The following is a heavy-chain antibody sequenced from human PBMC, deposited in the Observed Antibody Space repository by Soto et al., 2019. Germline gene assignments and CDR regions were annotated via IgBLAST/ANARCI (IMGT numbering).Heavy chain of an antibody. CDR1: GYSFTSYW. Sequence: LGESLKISCKGSGYSFTSYWIGWVRQMPGKGLEWMGIIYPGDSDTRYSPSFQGQVTISADKSISTAYLQWSSLKASDTAMYYCARLGEGSGWYRAFDYWGQGTLVTAPQ. CDR2: IYPGDSDT. CDR3: ARLGEGSGWYRAFDY. V-gene: IGHV5-51*01. D-gene: IGHD6-19*01. J-gene: IGHJ4*02.